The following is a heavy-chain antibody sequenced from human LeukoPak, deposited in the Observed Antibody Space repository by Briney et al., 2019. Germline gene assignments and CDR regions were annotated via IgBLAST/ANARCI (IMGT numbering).Heavy chain of an antibody. V-gene: IGHV3-48*04. CDR2: ISDTSATI. CDR3: ARGGYSYGLTY. Sequence: PGGSLRLSCAASGFTFSSYSINWVRQAPGKGLEWVSYISDTSATIYYYAESVRGRFTISRDNAKNSVHLQMSSLRAEDTGVYYCARGGYSYGLTYWGQGTLVTVSS. CDR1: GFTFSSYS. J-gene: IGHJ4*02. D-gene: IGHD5-18*01.